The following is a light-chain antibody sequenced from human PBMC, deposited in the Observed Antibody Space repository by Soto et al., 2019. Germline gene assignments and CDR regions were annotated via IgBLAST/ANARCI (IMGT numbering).Light chain of an antibody. CDR3: QQFIDGWT. CDR2: DAP. J-gene: IGKJ1*01. V-gene: IGKV1-5*01. CDR1: QSINNR. Sequence: IHMTPSPSTLSASIGGRVPITCRASQSINNRLAWYQQMPGKAPNLLIYDAPSLESGVPSRFRGSGSETEFTLTISGLQPDDFATYYCQQFIDGWTFGQGTKVDIK.